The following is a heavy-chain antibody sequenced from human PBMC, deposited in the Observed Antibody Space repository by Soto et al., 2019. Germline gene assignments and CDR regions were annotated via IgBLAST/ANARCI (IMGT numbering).Heavy chain of an antibody. V-gene: IGHV5-51*01. CDR2: IYPGDSDT. CDR3: ARTYYYGSGSLPGGMDV. Sequence: PGESLKISCKGSGYSFTIYWIGWVRQMPGKGLEWMGIIYPGDSDTRYSPSFQGQVTISADKSISTAYLQWSSLKASDTAMYYCARTYYYGSGSLPGGMDVWGQGTTVTVSS. J-gene: IGHJ6*02. CDR1: GYSFTIYW. D-gene: IGHD3-10*01.